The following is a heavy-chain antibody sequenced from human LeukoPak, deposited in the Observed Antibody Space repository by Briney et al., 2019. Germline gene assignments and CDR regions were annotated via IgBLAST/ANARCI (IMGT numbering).Heavy chain of an antibody. Sequence: PSETLSLTCTVSVGSVNSGAYSWSWIRQHPGKGLEWIGYIYYSGSTSYNPSRKSRLSISMDTSKNQFSLNLTSVTGADTAVYYCARSGHSGYDFGYWGQGTLVTVSS. D-gene: IGHD5-12*01. CDR3: ARSGHSGYDFGY. V-gene: IGHV4-31*03. CDR2: IYYSGST. CDR1: VGSVNSGAYS. J-gene: IGHJ4*02.